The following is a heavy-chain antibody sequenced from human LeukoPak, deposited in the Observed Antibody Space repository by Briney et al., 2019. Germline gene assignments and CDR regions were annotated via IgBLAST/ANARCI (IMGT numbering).Heavy chain of an antibody. J-gene: IGHJ6*03. CDR3: ARGVRPLYWDYYYMGV. D-gene: IGHD2-15*01. CDR1: GYTFTGYY. CDR2: INPNSGGT. V-gene: IGHV1-2*06. Sequence: ASVKVSCKASGYTFTGYYMHWVRQAPGQGLEWMGRINPNSGGTNYAQKFQGRVTMTRDTSISTAYMELSRLRSDDTAVYYCARGVRPLYWDYYYMGVWGKGTTVTVSS.